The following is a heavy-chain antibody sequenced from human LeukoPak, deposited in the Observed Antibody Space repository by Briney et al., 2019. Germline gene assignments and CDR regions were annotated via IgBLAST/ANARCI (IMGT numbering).Heavy chain of an antibody. Sequence: ASVKVSCKASGYTFTSYAMHWVRQAPGQRLEWMGWISAYNGNTNYAQKLQGRVTMTTDTSTSTAYMELRSLRSDDTAVYYCAREPSRYCSSTSCYGYWFDPWGQGTLVTVSS. CDR2: ISAYNGNT. CDR1: GYTFTSYA. D-gene: IGHD2-2*01. J-gene: IGHJ5*02. CDR3: AREPSRYCSSTSCYGYWFDP. V-gene: IGHV1-18*01.